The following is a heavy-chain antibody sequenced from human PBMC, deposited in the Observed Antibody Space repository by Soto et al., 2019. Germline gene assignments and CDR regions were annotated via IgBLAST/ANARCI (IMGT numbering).Heavy chain of an antibody. Sequence: QVHLQQWGAGLLKPSETLSLTCAVYGGSVNGYYWNWIRQPPGKGLEWIGEINHTGGNHYNPSLKSRVTMSVDTSKNQFSLRLSSVPAADTAIYYCATRITVFGLLIPPFDPWGQGTQVTVSS. V-gene: IGHV4-34*02. J-gene: IGHJ5*02. D-gene: IGHD3-3*01. CDR1: GGSVNGYY. CDR3: ATRITVFGLLIPPFDP. CDR2: INHTGGN.